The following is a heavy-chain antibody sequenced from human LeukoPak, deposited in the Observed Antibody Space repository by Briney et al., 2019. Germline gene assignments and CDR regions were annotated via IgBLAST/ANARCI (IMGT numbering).Heavy chain of an antibody. D-gene: IGHD6-13*01. Sequence: PGGSLRLSCAASGFTLSSYAMHWVRQAPGKGLEYVSAISSNGGSTYYANSVKGRFTISRDNSKNTLYLRMGSLRAEDMAVYYCARVGSSSWGQGTLVTVSS. CDR3: ARVGSSS. V-gene: IGHV3-64*01. CDR1: GFTLSSYA. CDR2: ISSNGGST. J-gene: IGHJ4*02.